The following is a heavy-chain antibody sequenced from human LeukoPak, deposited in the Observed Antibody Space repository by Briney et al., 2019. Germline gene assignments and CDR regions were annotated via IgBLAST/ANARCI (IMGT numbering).Heavy chain of an antibody. CDR3: AELGITMIGGV. CDR2: ISSSGSTI. D-gene: IGHD3-10*02. J-gene: IGHJ6*04. V-gene: IGHV3-48*03. Sequence: GGSLRLSCAASGFTFSSYEMNWVRQAPGEGLEWVSYISSSGSTIYYADSVKGRFTISRDNAKNSLYLQMNSLRAEDTAVYYCAELGITMIGGVWGKGTTATISS. CDR1: GFTFSSYE.